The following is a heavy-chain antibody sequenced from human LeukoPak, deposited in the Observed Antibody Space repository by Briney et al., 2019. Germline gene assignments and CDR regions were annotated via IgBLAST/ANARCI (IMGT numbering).Heavy chain of an antibody. CDR1: GYSLTSNY. V-gene: IGHV1-46*01. CDR3: ARDQEAFDY. Sequence: ASVKVSCKASGYSLTSNYIHWVRQAPGQGLEWMGMIYPRDGSTSYAQKFQGRVTVTRDTSTSTVHMGLSGLRSEDTAVYYCARDQEAFDYWGQGTLVTVSS. J-gene: IGHJ4*02. CDR2: IYPRDGST.